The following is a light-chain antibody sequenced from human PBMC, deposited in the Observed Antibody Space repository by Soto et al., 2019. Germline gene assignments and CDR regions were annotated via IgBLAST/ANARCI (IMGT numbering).Light chain of an antibody. CDR2: ATS. V-gene: IGKV1-39*01. J-gene: IGKJ4*01. CDR3: QQSYSTLLT. Sequence: DSQMTQSPSSLSASVGERVTITCRASQSISSYLNWYQQKPGKAPKLLIYATSSLQSGVPSRFSGSGSGTDFTLTISSLQPEDFATYYCQQSYSTLLTFGGGTKVDIK. CDR1: QSISSY.